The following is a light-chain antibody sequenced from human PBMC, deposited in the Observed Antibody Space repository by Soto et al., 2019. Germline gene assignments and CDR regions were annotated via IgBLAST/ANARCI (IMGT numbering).Light chain of an antibody. Sequence: EIVMTQSPATLSVSPGESATLSCGASQTVSTNLAWYQQKPGQAPRLLIYDASTRATGIPRRFSGSGSGTDFTLTISSLEPEDFAVYYCQQRSNRFGGGTKVDIK. J-gene: IGKJ4*01. CDR1: QTVSTN. V-gene: IGKV3D-15*01. CDR3: QQRSNR. CDR2: DAS.